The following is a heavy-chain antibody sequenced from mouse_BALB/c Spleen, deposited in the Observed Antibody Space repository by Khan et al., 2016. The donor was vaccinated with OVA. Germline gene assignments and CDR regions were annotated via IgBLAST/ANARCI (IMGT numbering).Heavy chain of an antibody. D-gene: IGHD1-1*01. V-gene: IGHV3-2*02. CDR1: GYSITSDYA. Sequence: EVQLQESGPGLVKPSPSLSLTCTVTGYSITSDYACNWIRHFPGNKLEWMGYIRSTGGTSYNPSLKSRISITRHTSKNQFFLQLQSVTEEDTSTYYCARARYHRYGYALDCWGRGTLVTVSS. CDR3: ARARYHRYGYALDC. CDR2: IRSTGGT. J-gene: IGHJ4*01.